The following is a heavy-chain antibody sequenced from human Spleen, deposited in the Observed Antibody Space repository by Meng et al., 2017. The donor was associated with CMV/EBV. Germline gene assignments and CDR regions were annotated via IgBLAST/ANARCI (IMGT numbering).Heavy chain of an antibody. CDR2: IYHSGGT. Sequence: QRQLQESGPGLVKPSGTLSPTCAVSGGSISISTWWSWVRQPPGKGLEWIGEIYHSGGTNYNPSLRGRVTISLDKSKNQFSLTLRSVTAADMAVYYCARDPYATGWAGWGQGTLVTVSS. CDR1: GGSISISTW. J-gene: IGHJ4*02. D-gene: IGHD6-19*01. CDR3: ARDPYATGWAG. V-gene: IGHV4-4*02.